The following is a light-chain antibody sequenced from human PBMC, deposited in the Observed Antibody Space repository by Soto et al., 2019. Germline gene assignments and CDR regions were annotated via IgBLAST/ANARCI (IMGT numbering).Light chain of an antibody. CDR2: GAS. V-gene: IGKV3-20*01. Sequence: EIVLTQSPGTLSLSPGERATLSCRASQSVSSNYLAWYQQKPGQTPRLLIYGASSRATGIPDRFSGSGSGTDFTLTISRREPEDFAVYYCQHYGSSPYTFGRGTKLKIK. CDR1: QSVSSNY. J-gene: IGKJ2*01. CDR3: QHYGSSPYT.